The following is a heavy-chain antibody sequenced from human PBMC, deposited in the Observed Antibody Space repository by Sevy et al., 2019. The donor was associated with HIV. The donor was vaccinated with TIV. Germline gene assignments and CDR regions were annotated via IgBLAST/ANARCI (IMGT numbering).Heavy chain of an antibody. CDR3: ARAITIFGLTIMLDP. CDR2: TYYRSKWYN. CDR1: GDSVSGDSVA. Sequence: SQTLSLTCAISGDSVSGDSVAWNWIRQSPSRGLEWLGRTYYRSKWYNDYALSVKGRILVSTDTSKNQVSLQLNSVTPEDTAVYYCARAITIFGLTIMLDPWGQRTLVTVSS. D-gene: IGHD3-3*01. V-gene: IGHV6-1*01. J-gene: IGHJ5*02.